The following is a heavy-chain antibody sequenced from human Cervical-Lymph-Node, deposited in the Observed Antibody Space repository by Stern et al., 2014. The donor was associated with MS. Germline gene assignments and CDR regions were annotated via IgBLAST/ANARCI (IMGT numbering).Heavy chain of an antibody. V-gene: IGHV3-21*01. D-gene: IGHD6-19*01. Sequence: VQLVQSGAGLVKPGGSLTLSCAASGFTFSSCSMNWVRLAPGQGLEWASSISSSSTFISYADSVKGRFTISRDNAKNSLYLQMNSPRAEDTAVYYCARFTVYSSGWADYWGQGALVTVSS. CDR1: GFTFSSCS. CDR3: ARFTVYSSGWADY. J-gene: IGHJ4*02. CDR2: ISSSSTFI.